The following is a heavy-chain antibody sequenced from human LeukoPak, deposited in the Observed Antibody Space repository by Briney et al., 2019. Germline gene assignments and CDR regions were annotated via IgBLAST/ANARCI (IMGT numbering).Heavy chain of an antibody. V-gene: IGHV1-69*13. CDR3: ARDSSEFRSLLFH. CDR2: ITPMFGTS. Sequence: SVTVSCKASGGILSRHTISWVRQSPGQGLEWMGGITPMFGTSNCAQKFQGRVTITADESTSTAYMELSSLRSEDTAVYYCARDSSEFRSLLFHWGQGTLVTVSS. J-gene: IGHJ1*01. CDR1: GGILSRHT. D-gene: IGHD1-14*01.